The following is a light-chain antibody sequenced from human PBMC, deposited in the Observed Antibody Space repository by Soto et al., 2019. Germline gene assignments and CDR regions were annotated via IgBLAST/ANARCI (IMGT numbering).Light chain of an antibody. J-gene: IGKJ1*01. CDR2: AAS. V-gene: IGKV1-39*01. CDR3: QQSYTTPRT. Sequence: DIQMTQSPSSLSASVGDRVTITCRASQSIDTYLNWYQQKPGKAPKLLIYAASNLHSGVPSRFGGSGSGTDFTLTVSSLQPEDFATYYCQQSYTTPRTFGQGTKLDIK. CDR1: QSIDTY.